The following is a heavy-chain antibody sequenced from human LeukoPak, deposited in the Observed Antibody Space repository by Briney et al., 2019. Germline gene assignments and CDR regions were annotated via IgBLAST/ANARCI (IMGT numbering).Heavy chain of an antibody. CDR3: ARGEVASRGCRLDY. CDR2: INHSGST. Sequence: PSETLSLTCAVYGGSFSGYYWSWIRQPPGKGLEWIGEINHSGSTNYNPSLKSRVTIPVDTSKNQFSLKLSSVTAADTAVYYCARGEVASRGCRLDYWGQGTLVTVSS. J-gene: IGHJ4*02. D-gene: IGHD2-15*01. V-gene: IGHV4-34*01. CDR1: GGSFSGYY.